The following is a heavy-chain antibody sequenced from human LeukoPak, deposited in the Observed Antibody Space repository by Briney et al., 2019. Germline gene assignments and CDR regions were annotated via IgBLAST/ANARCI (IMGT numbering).Heavy chain of an antibody. D-gene: IGHD5-18*01. CDR3: TRPTRAVDTAMVGSADFDY. CDR1: GFTFSGSA. V-gene: IGHV3-73*01. CDR2: IRSKANSYAT. J-gene: IGHJ4*02. Sequence: GGSLRLSCAASGFTFSGSAMHWVRQASGKGLEWVGRIRSKANSYATAYAVSVKGRFTISRDDSKNTAYLQMNSLKTEDTAVYYCTRPTRAVDTAMVGSADFDYWGQGTLVTVSS.